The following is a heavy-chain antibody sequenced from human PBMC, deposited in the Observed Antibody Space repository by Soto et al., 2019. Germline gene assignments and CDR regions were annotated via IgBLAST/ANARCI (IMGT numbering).Heavy chain of an antibody. J-gene: IGHJ5*02. Sequence: QVQLVQSGAEVKKPGASVKVSCKASGYSFAAFYMHWVRQAPGQGLEWLGIINPSGSKTSYAPKFNGRVTMTRDTTTRTVYMELSSLTADDTAVYYCVTDYGDQPRFDPWGQGTLVTVSS. CDR3: VTDYGDQPRFDP. V-gene: IGHV1-46*01. D-gene: IGHD4-17*01. CDR1: GYSFAAFY. CDR2: INPSGSKT.